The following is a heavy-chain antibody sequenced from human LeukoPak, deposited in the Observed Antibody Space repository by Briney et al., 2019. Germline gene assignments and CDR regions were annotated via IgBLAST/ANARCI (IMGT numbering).Heavy chain of an antibody. D-gene: IGHD3-16*01. V-gene: IGHV3-7*03. CDR1: GFTFSSNW. J-gene: IGHJ3*02. CDR2: IKQDGSEK. CDR3: ARDWGGDAFDI. Sequence: PGGSLRLSCATSGFTFSSNWMSWVRHAPGKGLEWVANIKQDGSEKYYVDSVKGRFTISRDNAKNSLYLQMNSLRAEDTAVYYCARDWGGDAFDIWGQGTMVTVSS.